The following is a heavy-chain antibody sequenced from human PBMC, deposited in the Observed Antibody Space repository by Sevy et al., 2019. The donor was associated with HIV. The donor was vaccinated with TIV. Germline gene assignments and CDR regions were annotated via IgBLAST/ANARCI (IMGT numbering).Heavy chain of an antibody. D-gene: IGHD2-21*01. J-gene: IGHJ5*02. V-gene: IGHV3-30*02. CDR3: AKDLTYCGGDCYYS. CDR1: GFTFSSYG. Sequence: GESLKISCAASGFTFSSYGMHWVRQAPGKGLEWVAFIRYDGSNKYYADSVKGRFTISRDNSKNTLYLQMNSLRAEDTAGYYCAKDLTYCGGDCYYSWGQGTLVTVSS. CDR2: IRYDGSNK.